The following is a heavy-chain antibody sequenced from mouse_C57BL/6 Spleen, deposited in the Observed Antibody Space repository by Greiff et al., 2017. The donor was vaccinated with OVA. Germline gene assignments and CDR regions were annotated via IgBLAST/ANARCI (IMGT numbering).Heavy chain of an antibody. CDR2: IYPGDGDT. CDR3: ARQGLRQLRLEARDY. V-gene: IGHV1-82*01. D-gene: IGHD3-2*02. J-gene: IGHJ4*01. Sequence: VQLQQSGPELVKPGASVKISCKASGYAFSSSWMNWVKQRPGKGLEWIGRIYPGDGDTNYNGKFKGKATLTADKSSSTAYMQLSSLTSEDSAVYFCARQGLRQLRLEARDYWGQGTSVTVSS. CDR1: GYAFSSSW.